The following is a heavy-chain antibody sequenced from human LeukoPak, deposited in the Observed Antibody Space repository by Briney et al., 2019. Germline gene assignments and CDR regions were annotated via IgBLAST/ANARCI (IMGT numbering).Heavy chain of an antibody. CDR3: ARGYSSSSFFDY. CDR2: IYSGETT. Sequence: PGGSLRLSCAASGFTVSGNYMSWVRQSPGQGLEGGSVIYSGETTYYADSLKGRFTLYRDNFKATVYLQMSSLRAEDTAVYYCARGYSSSSFFDYWGQGTLVTVSS. V-gene: IGHV3-66*01. D-gene: IGHD6-6*01. J-gene: IGHJ4*02. CDR1: GFTVSGNY.